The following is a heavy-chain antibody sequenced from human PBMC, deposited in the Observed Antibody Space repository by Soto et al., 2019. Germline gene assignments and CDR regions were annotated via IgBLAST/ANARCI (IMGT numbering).Heavy chain of an antibody. V-gene: IGHV1-69*01. CDR2: IIPMFGTA. D-gene: IGHD5-18*01. J-gene: IGHJ6*02. CDR1: GGTFSSYA. Sequence: QVQLVQSGAEVKKPGSSVKVSCKASGGTFSSYAISWVRQAPGQGLEWMGGIIPMFGTANYAQKFQGRVTITADESTSTAYMELSSLRSEDTAVYYWASCLGLGYSYGFPYDYGGMDVWGQGTTVTVSS. CDR3: ASCLGLGYSYGFPYDYGGMDV.